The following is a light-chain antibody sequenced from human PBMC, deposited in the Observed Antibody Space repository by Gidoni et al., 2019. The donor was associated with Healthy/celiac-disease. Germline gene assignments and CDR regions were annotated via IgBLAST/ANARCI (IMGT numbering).Light chain of an antibody. CDR3: QQYNSYHMYT. CDR1: QSISSW. V-gene: IGKV1-5*01. CDR2: DAS. J-gene: IGKJ2*01. Sequence: DIQMTQSPSTLSASVGDRVNITCRASQSISSWLAWYQQKPGKAPKLLIYDASSLESGVPSRFSGSGSGTEFTLTISILQPDDFATYYCQQYNSYHMYTFGQGTKLEIK.